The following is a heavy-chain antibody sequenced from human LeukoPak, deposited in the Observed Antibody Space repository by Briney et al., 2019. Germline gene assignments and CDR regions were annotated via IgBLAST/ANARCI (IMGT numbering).Heavy chain of an antibody. J-gene: IGHJ4*02. Sequence: SETLSLTCTVSGGSISSYYWSWIRQPAGKGLEWIGRIYTSGSINYNPSLKSRVTMSVDTSKNQFSLKLSSVTAADTAVYYCARDNGGIAASYYFDYWGQGTLVTVSS. CDR3: ARDNGGIAASYYFDY. CDR1: GGSISSYY. D-gene: IGHD6-13*01. V-gene: IGHV4-4*07. CDR2: IYTSGSI.